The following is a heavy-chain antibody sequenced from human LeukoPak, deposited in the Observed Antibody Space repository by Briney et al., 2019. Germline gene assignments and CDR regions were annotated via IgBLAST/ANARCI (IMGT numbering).Heavy chain of an antibody. D-gene: IGHD3-10*01. J-gene: IGHJ6*03. CDR3: ARCGSGSHPADPYYYYMGV. CDR1: GYTFSNYG. CDR2: ISVYNGNT. Sequence: ASVKVSCKASGYTFSNYGISWVRQAPGQGLEWMGWISVYNGNTNYAQKFQGRVTMTTDTSTSAAYMELRSLRSDDTAVFYCARCGSGSHPADPYYYYMGVWGKGTTVTISS. V-gene: IGHV1-18*01.